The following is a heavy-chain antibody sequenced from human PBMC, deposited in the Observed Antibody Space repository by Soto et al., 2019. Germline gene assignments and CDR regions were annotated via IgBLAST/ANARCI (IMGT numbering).Heavy chain of an antibody. CDR2: INPNSGGT. Sequence: ASVKVSCKASGYTFTGYYMHWVRQAPGQGLEWMGWINPNSGGTNYAQKFQGRVTMTRDTSISTAYMELSRLRSDDTAVYYCAREEYWNRNWFDPWGQGTLVTVSS. D-gene: IGHD1-1*01. CDR3: AREEYWNRNWFDP. J-gene: IGHJ5*02. V-gene: IGHV1-2*02. CDR1: GYTFTGYY.